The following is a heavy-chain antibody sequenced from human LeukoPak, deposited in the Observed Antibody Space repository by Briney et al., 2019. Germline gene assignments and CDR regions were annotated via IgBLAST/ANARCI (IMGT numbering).Heavy chain of an antibody. D-gene: IGHD4-17*01. CDR3: ARQGTVTRTLDY. J-gene: IGHJ4*02. V-gene: IGHV4-39*01. Sequence: SETLSLTCTVSGGSISSSSYYWGWIRQPPGKGLEWIGSIYYSGSTYYNPSLKSRVTISVDTSKNQFSLKLSSVTAADTAVYYCARQGTVTRTLDYWGQGTLVTVSS. CDR2: IYYSGST. CDR1: GGSISSSSYY.